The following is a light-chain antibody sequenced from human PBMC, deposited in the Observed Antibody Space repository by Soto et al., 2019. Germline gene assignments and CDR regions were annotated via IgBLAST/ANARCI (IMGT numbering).Light chain of an antibody. CDR3: QQYDNKPPIT. J-gene: IGKJ5*01. CDR2: ATS. Sequence: SQSVSSNLAWYQQKPGQAPRLLIYATSTSATGILDRFMGSGFGTEFTLSICSLQSEDFAVYHCQQYDNKPPITFGQGTRREIK. CDR1: QSVSSN. V-gene: IGKV3-15*01.